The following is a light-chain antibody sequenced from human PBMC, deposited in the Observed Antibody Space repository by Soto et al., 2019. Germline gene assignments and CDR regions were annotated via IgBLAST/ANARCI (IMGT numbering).Light chain of an antibody. V-gene: IGLV2-11*01. CDR2: DVS. Sequence: QSVLTQPRSVSGSPGQSVTISCTGTSSDVGGYNYVSWYQQYPGKAPKLMIFDVSKRPSGVPDRFSGSKSGNTASLTISGLQAEDEADYYCAAWDDSLNGLYVFGTGTKVTVL. CDR1: SSDVGGYNY. J-gene: IGLJ1*01. CDR3: AAWDDSLNGLYV.